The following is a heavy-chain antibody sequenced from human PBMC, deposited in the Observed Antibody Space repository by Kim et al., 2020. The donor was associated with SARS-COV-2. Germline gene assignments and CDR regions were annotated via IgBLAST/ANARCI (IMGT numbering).Heavy chain of an antibody. D-gene: IGHD2-2*01. CDR2: IKQDGSEK. CDR1: GFTFSSYW. V-gene: IGHV3-7*01. Sequence: GGSLRLSCAASGFTFSSYWMSWVRQAPGKGLEWVANIKQDGSEKYYVDSVKGRFTISRDNAKNSLYLQMNSLRAEDTAVYYCAREKGLVPAAIGAFDIWGQGTMVTVSS. CDR3: AREKGLVPAAIGAFDI. J-gene: IGHJ3*02.